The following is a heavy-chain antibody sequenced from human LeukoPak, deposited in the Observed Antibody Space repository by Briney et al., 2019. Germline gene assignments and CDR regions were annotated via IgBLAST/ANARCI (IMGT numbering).Heavy chain of an antibody. D-gene: IGHD3-10*01. CDR2: IWYDGSNK. V-gene: IGHV3-33*01. CDR3: ASSPLWFGEQYFDY. J-gene: IGHJ4*02. CDR1: GFTFSSYG. Sequence: GRSLRLSCGASGFTFSSYGMHWVRQAPGKGLEWVAVIWYDGSNKYYADSVKGRFTISRDNSKNTLYLQMNSLRAEDTAVYYCASSPLWFGEQYFDYWGQGTLVTVSS.